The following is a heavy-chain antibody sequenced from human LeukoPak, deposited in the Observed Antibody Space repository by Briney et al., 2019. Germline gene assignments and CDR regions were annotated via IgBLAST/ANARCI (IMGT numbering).Heavy chain of an antibody. Sequence: GGSLRLSCAASRFTFSNYAMSWVRQAPGKGLEWVSAITGNGDYTDYADSVKGRFTISRDNSKNTAYLQMNSLRSEDAAVYYCAKRSGINYGFFDSWGQGTLVTVSS. V-gene: IGHV3-23*01. D-gene: IGHD1-26*01. CDR2: ITGNGDYT. J-gene: IGHJ4*02. CDR3: AKRSGINYGFFDS. CDR1: RFTFSNYA.